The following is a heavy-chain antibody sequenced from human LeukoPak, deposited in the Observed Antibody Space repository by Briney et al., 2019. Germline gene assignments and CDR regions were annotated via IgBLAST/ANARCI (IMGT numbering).Heavy chain of an antibody. CDR1: GGTFSNYA. Sequence: ASVKVSCKASGGTFSNYAISWVRQAPGQGLEWMGGIIPIFGTANYAQKFRGRVTITADKSTRTAYMELSSLRSDDMAMYYCARADSSLDYWGQGTLVTVSS. V-gene: IGHV1-69*06. CDR2: IIPIFGTA. D-gene: IGHD3-22*01. J-gene: IGHJ4*02. CDR3: ARADSSLDY.